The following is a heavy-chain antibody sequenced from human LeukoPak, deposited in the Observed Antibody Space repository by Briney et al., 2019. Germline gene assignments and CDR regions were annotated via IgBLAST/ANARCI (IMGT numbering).Heavy chain of an antibody. CDR3: ARGLTYYYGSGEQYYFDY. J-gene: IGHJ4*02. CDR1: GYSISSGYY. Sequence: SETLSLTCTVSGYSISSGYYWSWIRPPPGKGLEWIGYIYYSGSTNYNPSLKSRVTISVDTSQNQFSLKLSSVTAADTAVYYCARGLTYYYGSGEQYYFDYWGQGTLVTVSS. V-gene: IGHV4-61*01. D-gene: IGHD3-10*01. CDR2: IYYSGST.